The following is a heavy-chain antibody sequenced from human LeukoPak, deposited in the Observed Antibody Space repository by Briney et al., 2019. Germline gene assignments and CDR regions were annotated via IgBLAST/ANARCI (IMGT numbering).Heavy chain of an antibody. J-gene: IGHJ3*01. D-gene: IGHD3-16*01. CDR1: GFTFNSNG. CDR3: AKDWA. CDR2: IRYDGNTK. Sequence: QPGGSLRLSCAASGFTFNSNGMHWVRQAPGKGLEWVAFIRYDGNTKYYPDSVKGRFTISRDNSKSTLYLQMNSLRAEDTAVYYCAKDWAWGXXTMVTVPS. V-gene: IGHV3-30*02.